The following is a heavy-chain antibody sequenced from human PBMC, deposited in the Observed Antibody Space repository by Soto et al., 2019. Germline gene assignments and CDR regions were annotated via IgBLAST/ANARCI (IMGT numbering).Heavy chain of an antibody. Sequence: PSETLSLTCTVSGGSISNYYWSWIRQPPGMGLEWIGYIFYTGSTNCNPSLKSRVTISVDASKNQFPLNLSSVTAADTAVYYCARHSSSARGWFDPWGQGTLVTVSS. CDR2: IFYTGST. V-gene: IGHV4-59*01. CDR1: GGSISNYY. D-gene: IGHD2-2*01. J-gene: IGHJ5*02. CDR3: ARHSSSARGWFDP.